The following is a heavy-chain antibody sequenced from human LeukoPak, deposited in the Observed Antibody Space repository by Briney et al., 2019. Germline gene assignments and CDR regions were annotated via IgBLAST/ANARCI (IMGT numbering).Heavy chain of an antibody. CDR2: IYYSGST. CDR1: GGSFSGYY. V-gene: IGHV4-59*08. J-gene: IGHJ4*02. D-gene: IGHD3-22*01. Sequence: SETLSLTCAVYGGSFSGYYWSWIRQPPGKGLEWIGYIYYSGSTNYNPSLKSRVTISVDTSKNQFSLKLSSVTAADTAVYYCARTPYYYDSSGYYDYWGQGTLVTVSS. CDR3: ARTPYYYDSSGYYDY.